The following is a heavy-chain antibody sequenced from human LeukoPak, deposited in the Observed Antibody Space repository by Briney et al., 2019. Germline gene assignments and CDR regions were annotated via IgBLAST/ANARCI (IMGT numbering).Heavy chain of an antibody. CDR3: ARPYSSSSGDAFDI. D-gene: IGHD6-6*01. CDR2: IYYSGST. J-gene: IGHJ3*02. V-gene: IGHV4-39*01. CDR1: GGSISSSSYY. Sequence: KPSETLSLTCTVSGGSISSSSYYWGWIRQPPGKGLEWIGSIYYSGSTYYNPSLKSRVTISVDTSKNQFPLKLSSVTAADTAVYYCARPYSSSSGDAFDIWGQGTMVTVSS.